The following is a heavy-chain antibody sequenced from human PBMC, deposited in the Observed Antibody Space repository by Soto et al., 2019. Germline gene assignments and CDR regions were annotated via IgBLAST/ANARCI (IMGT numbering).Heavy chain of an antibody. J-gene: IGHJ4*02. CDR2: ISGSGGST. Sequence: GGSLRLSCAASGFTFSSYAMSWVRQAPGKGLEWVSAISGSGGSTYYADSVKGRFTISRDNSKNTLYLQMNSLRAEDTAVYYCAKSPFDIVVVVATTPFDYWGQGTLVTVSS. CDR1: GFTFSSYA. CDR3: AKSPFDIVVVVATTPFDY. V-gene: IGHV3-23*01. D-gene: IGHD2-15*01.